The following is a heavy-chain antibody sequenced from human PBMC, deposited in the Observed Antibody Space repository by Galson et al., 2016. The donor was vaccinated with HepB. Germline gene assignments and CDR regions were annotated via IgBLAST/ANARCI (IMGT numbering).Heavy chain of an antibody. Sequence: SLRLSCAASGFTFSDYSMNWVRQAPGKGLEWVSAISGSSIYIYYTDSVRGRFTISRDNAKNSLYLQINSLRAEDTAVYYCAKDSNNDYNYFNGMDVWGQGTTVTVSS. D-gene: IGHD4-11*01. CDR3: AKDSNNDYNYFNGMDV. J-gene: IGHJ6*02. CDR2: ISGSSIYI. V-gene: IGHV3-21*01. CDR1: GFTFSDYS.